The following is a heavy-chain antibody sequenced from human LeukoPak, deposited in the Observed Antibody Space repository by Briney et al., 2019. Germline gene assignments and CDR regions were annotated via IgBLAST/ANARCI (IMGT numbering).Heavy chain of an antibody. J-gene: IGHJ4*02. D-gene: IGHD3-22*01. CDR2: IIPIFGTA. CDR3: ARGRKWLPDY. CDR1: GYTFTGYH. Sequence: SVKVSCKASGYTFTGYHMHWVRQAPGQGLEWMGGIIPIFGTANYAQKFQGRVTITADESTSTAYMELSSLRSEDTAVYYCARGRKWLPDYWGQGTLVTVSS. V-gene: IGHV1-69*13.